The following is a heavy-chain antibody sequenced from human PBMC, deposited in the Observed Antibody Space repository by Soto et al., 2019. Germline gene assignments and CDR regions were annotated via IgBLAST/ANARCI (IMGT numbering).Heavy chain of an antibody. CDR1: GFTFDDYA. CDR2: INWNSDTI. V-gene: IGHV3-9*01. J-gene: IGHJ4*02. CDR3: AMSNSNDLYYHFES. D-gene: IGHD3-22*01. Sequence: PGGSLGLSCAASGFTFDDYAMHWVRQAPGKGLEWVSGINWNSDTIGYADSVKGRFTVSRDNAKGSLLLQMSSLRAEDTAVYFCAMSNSNDLYYHFESWGQGTPVTVSS.